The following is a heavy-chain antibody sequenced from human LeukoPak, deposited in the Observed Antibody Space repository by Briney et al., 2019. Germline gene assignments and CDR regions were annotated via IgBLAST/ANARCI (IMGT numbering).Heavy chain of an antibody. J-gene: IGHJ4*02. D-gene: IGHD3-22*01. CDR3: VISSSFYTYDY. CDR2: IYTSGST. CDR1: GGSISSYY. Sequence: SETLSLTCTVSGGSISSYYWSWIRQPAGKGLEWIGRIYTSGSTNYNPSLKSRITMSVDTSKNQFSLKLSSVTAADTAVYYCVISSSFYTYDYWGQGTLVTVSS. V-gene: IGHV4-4*07.